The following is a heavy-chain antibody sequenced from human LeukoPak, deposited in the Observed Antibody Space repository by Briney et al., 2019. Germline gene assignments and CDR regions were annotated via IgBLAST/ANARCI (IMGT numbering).Heavy chain of an antibody. V-gene: IGHV3-74*01. Sequence: GGSLSLSCAVSGFTLTTYAMYWVRQAPGKGQVWVSRLTADGSTTIYAASVMGRFTVSRAIAKNTLYLEMNSLRAEDTAVYYCARAQLGTPPDCWGQGTLVTVSS. CDR3: ARAQLGTPPDC. CDR2: LTADGSTT. J-gene: IGHJ4*02. CDR1: GFTLTTYA. D-gene: IGHD4-23*01.